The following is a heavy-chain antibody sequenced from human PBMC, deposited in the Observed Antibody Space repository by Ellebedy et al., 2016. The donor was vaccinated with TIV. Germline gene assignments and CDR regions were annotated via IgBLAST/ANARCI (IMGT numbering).Heavy chain of an antibody. CDR1: GFSFSACG. V-gene: IGHV3-33*01. CDR3: ARDPHGDYMDV. J-gene: IGHJ6*03. Sequence: GGSLRLSXAASGFSFSACGMHWVRQAPGKGLEWVAFIWHDGGNKYYADSVKGRFTISRDNSKNTLYLQMSSLRAEDMAVYYCARDPHGDYMDVWGNGTTVTVSS. CDR2: IWHDGGNK. D-gene: IGHD2-8*01.